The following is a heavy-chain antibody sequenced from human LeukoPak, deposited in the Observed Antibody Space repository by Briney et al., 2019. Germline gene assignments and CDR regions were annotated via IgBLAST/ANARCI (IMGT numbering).Heavy chain of an antibody. D-gene: IGHD6-13*01. Sequence: ASVKVSCKASGYTFTGYYMHWVRQAPGQGLEWMGWINPNSGGTNYAQKFQGRVTMTRDTSISTACMELSRLRSDDTAVYYCAKAAAGSQHSYYYYYLDVWGTGTTVTISS. CDR1: GYTFTGYY. CDR2: INPNSGGT. J-gene: IGHJ6*03. CDR3: AKAAAGSQHSYYYYYLDV. V-gene: IGHV1-2*02.